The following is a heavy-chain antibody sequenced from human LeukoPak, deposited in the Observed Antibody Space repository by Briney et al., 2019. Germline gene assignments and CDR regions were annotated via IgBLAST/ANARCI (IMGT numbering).Heavy chain of an antibody. D-gene: IGHD3-9*01. V-gene: IGHV1-2*06. CDR3: ARAFSEYDILTGYYSNHFDY. CDR1: GYTFTGYY. J-gene: IGHJ4*02. CDR2: INPNSGGT. Sequence: ASVKVSCKASGYTFTGYYMHWVRQAPGQGLEWMGRINPNSGGTNYAQKFQGRVTMTRDTSISTAYVELSRLRSDDTAVYYCARAFSEYDILTGYYSNHFDYWGQGTLVTVSS.